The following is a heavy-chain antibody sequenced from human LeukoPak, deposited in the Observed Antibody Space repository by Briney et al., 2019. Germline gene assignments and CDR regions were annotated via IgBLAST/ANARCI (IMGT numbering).Heavy chain of an antibody. CDR3: ARVWRSSSSSLIFVY. V-gene: IGHV1-2*02. CDR2: INPNSGGT. Sequence: RASVKVSCKASGYTFTGYYMHWVRQAPGQGLEWMGWINPNSGGTNYAQKFQGRVTMTRDTSISTAYMELSRLRSDDTAVYYCARVWRSSSSSLIFVYWGQGTLVTVSS. CDR1: GYTFTGYY. D-gene: IGHD3/OR15-3a*01. J-gene: IGHJ4*02.